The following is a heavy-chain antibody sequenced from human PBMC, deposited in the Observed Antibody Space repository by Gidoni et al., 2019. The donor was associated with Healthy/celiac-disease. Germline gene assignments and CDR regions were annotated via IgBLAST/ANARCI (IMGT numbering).Heavy chain of an antibody. CDR1: GLTFSSDS. D-gene: IGHD4-17*01. J-gene: IGHJ6*02. V-gene: IGHV3-23*01. CDR2: ISGSGGST. CDR3: AKGKSTVTLQSAYYYGMDV. Sequence: EVQLLESGGGLGQPGGSLKLSWSSPGLTFSSDSRSWVAQAPGKGLEWVSAISGSGGSTYYADSVKGRFTISRDNSKNTLYLQMNSLRAEDTAVYYCAKGKSTVTLQSAYYYGMDVWGQGTTVTVSS.